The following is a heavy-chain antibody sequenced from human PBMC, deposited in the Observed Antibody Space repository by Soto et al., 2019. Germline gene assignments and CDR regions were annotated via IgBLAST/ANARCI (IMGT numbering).Heavy chain of an antibody. V-gene: IGHV3-33*01. J-gene: IGHJ4*02. Sequence: GGSLRLSCAASGFTFSNYGMHWVRQAPGKGLEWVAVIWHDGFNKFYGDSVKGRFAISRDNSQNALYLQMSSLRADDTALYYCARDDGTAVTSTGYLDYWGQGTPVTVSS. D-gene: IGHD6-19*01. CDR1: GFTFSNYG. CDR3: ARDDGTAVTSTGYLDY. CDR2: IWHDGFNK.